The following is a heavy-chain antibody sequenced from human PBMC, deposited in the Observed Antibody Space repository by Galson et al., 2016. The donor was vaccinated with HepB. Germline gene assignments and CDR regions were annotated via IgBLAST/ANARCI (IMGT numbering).Heavy chain of an antibody. Sequence: SLRLSCAASGFTFSSNAMSWVRQAPGKGLEWVSGISGTGSATYYADAVTGRFTISRDNSKNTLYLQMNSLRAEDTGLYYCTKGGRVTATQEYYSDYWGQGTLVTVSS. CDR2: ISGTGSAT. D-gene: IGHD2-21*02. CDR1: GFTFSSNA. CDR3: TKGGRVTATQEYYSDY. V-gene: IGHV3-23*01. J-gene: IGHJ4*02.